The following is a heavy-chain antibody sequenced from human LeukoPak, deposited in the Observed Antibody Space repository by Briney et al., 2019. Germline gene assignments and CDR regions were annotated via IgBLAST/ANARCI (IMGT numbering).Heavy chain of an antibody. D-gene: IGHD5-12*01. CDR1: GFTFSNYC. J-gene: IGHJ4*02. V-gene: IGHV3-7*01. Sequence: GESLRLSCAASGFTFSNYCMSWVRQAPGKGLEWVANIEQDGSEKNYVDSVKGRFTISRDNAKNSLYLQMNSLRAEDTAVYYCARGPKWLRLGFFDYWGQGALVAVSS. CDR2: IEQDGSEK. CDR3: ARGPKWLRLGFFDY.